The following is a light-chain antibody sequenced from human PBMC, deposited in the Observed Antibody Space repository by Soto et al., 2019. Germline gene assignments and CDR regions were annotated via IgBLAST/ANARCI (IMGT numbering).Light chain of an antibody. V-gene: IGLV2-14*01. CDR2: DVS. CDR3: SSYTSSSTF. J-gene: IGLJ1*01. Sequence: QSVLTQSASVSGSPGQSITISCTGTSSDVGGYNYVSWYQQHPGKAPKLMIYDVSNRPSGVSNRFSGSKSGNTASLTISGLQAEDEADYYCSSYTSSSTFFGTGTKLTVL. CDR1: SSDVGGYNY.